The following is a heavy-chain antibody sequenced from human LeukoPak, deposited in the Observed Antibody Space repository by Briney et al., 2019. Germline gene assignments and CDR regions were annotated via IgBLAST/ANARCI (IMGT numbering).Heavy chain of an antibody. J-gene: IGHJ6*03. Sequence: GGTLRLSCAASGFTFSSYSMNWVRQAPGKGLDWVSSISSSSSYIYYEDPVMGRLTISRDNAKNSVYLQMNSLRAEDTAVYYCARDAGDNWNYGVYYYYMDVWGKGTTVTVSS. CDR2: ISSSSSYI. CDR1: GFTFSSYS. D-gene: IGHD1-7*01. CDR3: ARDAGDNWNYGVYYYYMDV. V-gene: IGHV3-21*01.